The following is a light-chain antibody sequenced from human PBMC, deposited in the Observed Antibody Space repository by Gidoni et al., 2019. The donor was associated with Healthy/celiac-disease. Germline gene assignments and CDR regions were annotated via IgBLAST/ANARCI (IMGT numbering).Light chain of an antibody. J-gene: IGKJ3*01. V-gene: IGKV1-39*01. CDR1: QSISSY. CDR2: AAS. Sequence: DIQLTQSPSSLSASVGDRVTITCRASQSISSYLNWYQQKPGKAPKVLIYAASRLQSGVPSRFSGSGSGTDFKLTISSLQPEDFATYYCQQSYSTPGTFXPXTKVDIK. CDR3: QQSYSTPGT.